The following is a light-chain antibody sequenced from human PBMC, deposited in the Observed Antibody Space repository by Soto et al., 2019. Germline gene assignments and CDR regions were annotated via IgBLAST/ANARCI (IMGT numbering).Light chain of an antibody. CDR2: VAS. J-gene: IGKJ4*01. V-gene: IGKV1-9*01. CDR1: QGISSF. Sequence: DIQLTQSPSFLSASVGDRVTITCRASQGISSFLAWYQQNPGKAPKLLIYVASTLQSGVPSRFSGSGSAAEFTLTISSLQPEDFATYYYQQLNSYPLTFGGGTKVEIK. CDR3: QQLNSYPLT.